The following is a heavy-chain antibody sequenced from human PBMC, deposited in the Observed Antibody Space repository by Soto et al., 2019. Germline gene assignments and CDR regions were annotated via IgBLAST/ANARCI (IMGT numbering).Heavy chain of an antibody. Sequence: SLTCAVYGGSFSGYYWSWIRQPPGKGLEWIGEINHSGSTNYNPSLKSRVTISVDTSKNQFSLKLSSVTAADTAVYYCARRPDYYDSSGLNPPNRFYYYGMDVWGQGTTVTVSS. V-gene: IGHV4-34*01. CDR2: INHSGST. J-gene: IGHJ6*02. CDR1: GGSFSGYY. D-gene: IGHD3-22*01. CDR3: ARRPDYYDSSGLNPPNRFYYYGMDV.